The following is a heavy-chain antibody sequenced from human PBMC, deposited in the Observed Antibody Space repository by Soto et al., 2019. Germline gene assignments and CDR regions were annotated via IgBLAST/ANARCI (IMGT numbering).Heavy chain of an antibody. CDR1: GFTFSSYS. CDR2: ISSSSSTI. V-gene: IGHV3-48*01. Sequence: GWSLRLSCAASGFTFSSYSMNWVRQAPGKGLEWVSYISSSSSTIYYADSVKGRFTISRDNAKNSLYLQMNSLRAEDTAVYYCARGTTMVRGVLRYYYYYMDVWGKGTTVTVSS. CDR3: ARGTTMVRGVLRYYYYYMDV. D-gene: IGHD3-10*01. J-gene: IGHJ6*03.